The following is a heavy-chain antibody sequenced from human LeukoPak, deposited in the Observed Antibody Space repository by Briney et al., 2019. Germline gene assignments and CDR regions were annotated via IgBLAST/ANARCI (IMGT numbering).Heavy chain of an antibody. CDR1: GFTFSSHA. J-gene: IGHJ3*02. D-gene: IGHD1-26*01. CDR3: TKDTRHSGTYWSAFDI. Sequence: GGSLRLSCAVSGFTFSSHAMSWVRQVPGKGLEWVSAISISGGKTYYTDSVTGRFTISRDNSKNTLYLQMNSLTAGDTAVYYCTKDTRHSGTYWSAFDIWGQGTLVTVAS. V-gene: IGHV3-23*01. CDR2: ISISGGKT.